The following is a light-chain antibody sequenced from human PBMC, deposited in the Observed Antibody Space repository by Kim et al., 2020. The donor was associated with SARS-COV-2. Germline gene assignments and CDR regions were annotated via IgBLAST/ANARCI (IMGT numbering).Light chain of an antibody. CDR3: SSYTSSHTVV. J-gene: IGLJ2*01. CDR1: SRDVGDYNF. CDR2: DVS. Sequence: GQSTTISCTGTSRDVGDYNFVTWYQHHPGKAPKLMIYDVSNRPSGVSNRFSGSKSDNTASLIISGLQAEDEADYYCSSYTSSHTVVFGGGTQLTVL. V-gene: IGLV2-14*03.